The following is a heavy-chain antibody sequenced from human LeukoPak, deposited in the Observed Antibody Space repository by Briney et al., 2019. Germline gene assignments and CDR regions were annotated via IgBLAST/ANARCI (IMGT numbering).Heavy chain of an antibody. V-gene: IGHV3-7*01. CDR2: INQDGSEK. Sequence: GGFLRLSCAASGFTFINYWMTWVRQAPGKGLEWVANINQDGSEKYYVDSVKGRFTISRDNAKNSLYLQMNSLRAEDTAVYYCARNSGGSSDYWGQGTLVTVSS. D-gene: IGHD1-26*01. CDR3: ARNSGGSSDY. J-gene: IGHJ4*02. CDR1: GFTFINYW.